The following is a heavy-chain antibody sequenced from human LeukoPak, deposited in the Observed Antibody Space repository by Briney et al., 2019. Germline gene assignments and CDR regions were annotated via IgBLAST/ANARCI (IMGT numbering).Heavy chain of an antibody. CDR2: ISGGGGST. CDR3: AGDRRDYGDYGAASGSGFDY. CDR1: GFTFTSYS. V-gene: IGHV3-23*01. D-gene: IGHD4-17*01. Sequence: GGSLRLSCAAFGFTFTSYSMNWVRQAPGKGLEWVSTISGGGGSTYYADSVKGRFTISRDNTKITLYLQMNSLRAEDTAVYYCAGDRRDYGDYGAASGSGFDYWGQGTLVTVSS. J-gene: IGHJ4*02.